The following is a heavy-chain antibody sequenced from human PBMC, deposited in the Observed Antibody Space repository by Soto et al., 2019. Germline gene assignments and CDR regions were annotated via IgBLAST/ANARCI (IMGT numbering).Heavy chain of an antibody. J-gene: IGHJ4*02. D-gene: IGHD3-22*01. Sequence: RGESLKISCKGSGCSFAGYWITWVRQKPGKGLEWMGRIDPSDSQTYYSPSFRGHVTISVTKSITTVFLQWSSLRASDTAMYYCARQIYDSDTGPNFQYYFDSWGQGTPVTAPQ. CDR3: ARQIYDSDTGPNFQYYFDS. CDR2: IDPSDSQT. CDR1: GCSFAGYW. V-gene: IGHV5-10-1*01.